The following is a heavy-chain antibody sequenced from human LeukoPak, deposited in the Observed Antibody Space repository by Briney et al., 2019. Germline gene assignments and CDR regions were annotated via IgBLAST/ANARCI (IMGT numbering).Heavy chain of an antibody. CDR1: GFTFSRYS. J-gene: IGHJ5*02. Sequence: SGGSLRLSCAASGFTFSRYSMNWVRLAPGKGLEWVSYISYGSTIIHYADSVEGRFTISRDDAKNSLYLQMNSLRAEDTAVYYCAKVPRQHDNWFDPWGQGTLVTVSS. CDR3: AKVPRQHDNWFDP. V-gene: IGHV3-48*01. CDR2: ISYGSTII. D-gene: IGHD6-13*01.